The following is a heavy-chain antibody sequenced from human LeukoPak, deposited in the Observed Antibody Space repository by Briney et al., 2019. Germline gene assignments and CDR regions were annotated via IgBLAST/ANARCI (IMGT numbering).Heavy chain of an antibody. CDR1: GYTFTGYY. J-gene: IGHJ5*02. CDR3: AREVVPAAMTLAGWFDP. V-gene: IGHV1-2*02. CDR2: INPNSGGT. D-gene: IGHD2-2*01. Sequence: ASVKGSLKASGYTFTGYYMHWGRQAPGQGVGWRGWINPNSGGTNYAQKFQGRVTMTRDTSISTAYMELSRLRSDDTAVYYCAREVVPAAMTLAGWFDPWGQGTLVTVSS.